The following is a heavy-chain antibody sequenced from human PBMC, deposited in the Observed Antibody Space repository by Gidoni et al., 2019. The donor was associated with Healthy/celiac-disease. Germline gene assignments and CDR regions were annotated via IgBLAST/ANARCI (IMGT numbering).Heavy chain of an antibody. CDR3: AKDQRVALLWFGESYGMDV. J-gene: IGHJ6*02. D-gene: IGHD3-10*01. CDR1: GFTFSSDA. V-gene: IGHV3-23*01. CDR2: ISGSGGST. Sequence: EVQLLESGGGLVQPGGSLRLSCAASGFTFSSDAMSWVRQAPGKGLEWVSAISGSGGSTYYADSVKGRFTISRDNSKNTLYLQMNSLRAEDTAVYYCAKDQRVALLWFGESYGMDVWGQGTTVTVSS.